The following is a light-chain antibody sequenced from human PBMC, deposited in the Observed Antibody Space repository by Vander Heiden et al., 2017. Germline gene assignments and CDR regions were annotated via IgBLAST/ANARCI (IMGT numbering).Light chain of an antibody. J-gene: IGKJ4*01. CDR1: QDIDTY. Sequence: DTQMTQSPSSLSASVGDRVTITCQASQDIDTYLNWFQQKPGKAPQLLIYDASNLETGVPSRFSGGGSGTHFTLTITSLQPEDFATYICQQDYNLPLTFGGGTKVEIK. CDR2: DAS. V-gene: IGKV1-33*01. CDR3: QQDYNLPLT.